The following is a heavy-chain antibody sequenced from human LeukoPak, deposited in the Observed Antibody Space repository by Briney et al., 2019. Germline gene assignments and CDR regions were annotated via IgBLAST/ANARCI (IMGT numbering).Heavy chain of an antibody. V-gene: IGHV1-18*01. Sequence: GASVKVSCKASGYTFTSYGISWVRQAPGQGLEWMGWISAYNGNTNYALKLQGRVTMTTDTSTSTACMELRSLRSDDTAVYYCARVPTLTSRYCSSTSCYLGAYFDYWGQGTLVTVSS. CDR1: GYTFTSYG. CDR3: ARVPTLTSRYCSSTSCYLGAYFDY. J-gene: IGHJ4*02. D-gene: IGHD2-2*01. CDR2: ISAYNGNT.